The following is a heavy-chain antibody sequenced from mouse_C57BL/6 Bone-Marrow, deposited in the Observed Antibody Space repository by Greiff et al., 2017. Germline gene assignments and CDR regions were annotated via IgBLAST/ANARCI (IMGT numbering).Heavy chain of an antibody. CDR3: ARRSSSSNYGGFDY. CDR2: IWSGGST. D-gene: IGHD2-5*01. Sequence: VKLVESGPGLVQPSQSLSITCTVSGFSLTSYGVHWVRQSPGKGLEWLGVIWSGGSTDYNAAFISRLSISKDNSKSQVFFKMNSLQADDTAIYYCARRSSSSNYGGFDYWGQGTTLTVSS. V-gene: IGHV2-2*01. CDR1: GFSLTSYG. J-gene: IGHJ2*01.